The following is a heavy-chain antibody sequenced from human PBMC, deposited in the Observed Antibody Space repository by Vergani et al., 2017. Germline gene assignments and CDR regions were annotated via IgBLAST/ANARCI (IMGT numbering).Heavy chain of an antibody. Sequence: QLQLQESGPGLVKSSETLSLTCIVSGGSISSSIYYWGWIRQPPGKGLEWIGTIYYSGRTYYNPSLKSRVTISVDTSKNQFSLKLSSVTAADTAVYYCARVDTQVPATSHFYYMDVWGKGTTVVVSS. V-gene: IGHV4-39*01. D-gene: IGHD6-25*01. J-gene: IGHJ6*03. CDR1: GGSISSSIYY. CDR2: IYYSGRT. CDR3: ARVDTQVPATSHFYYMDV.